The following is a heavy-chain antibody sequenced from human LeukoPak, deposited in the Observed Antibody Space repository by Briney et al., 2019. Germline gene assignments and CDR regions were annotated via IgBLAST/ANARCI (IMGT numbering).Heavy chain of an antibody. Sequence: SETLSLTCAVYGGSFSGYYWSWIRQPPGKGLEWIGEINHSGSTNYNPSLKSRVTISVDTSKNQFSLKLSSVTAADTAVYYCARGFYYEAGQFDYWGQGTLVTVSS. CDR3: ARGFYYEAGQFDY. V-gene: IGHV4-34*01. J-gene: IGHJ4*02. CDR2: INHSGST. CDR1: GGSFSGYY. D-gene: IGHD3-22*01.